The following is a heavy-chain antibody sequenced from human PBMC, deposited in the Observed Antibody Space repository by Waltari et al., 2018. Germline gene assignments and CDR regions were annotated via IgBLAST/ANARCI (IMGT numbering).Heavy chain of an antibody. D-gene: IGHD2-2*01. V-gene: IGHV1-2*02. Sequence: QVQLVQSGAEVKKPGASVKVSCKASGYTFTGYYMHWVRQAPGQGHDWMGWINPNSGGTNYAQKLQGRVTMTRDTSISTAYMELGRLRSDDTAVYYCARGKKLGYCSSTSCHHNWFDPWGQGTLVTVSS. J-gene: IGHJ5*02. CDR1: GYTFTGYY. CDR3: ARGKKLGYCSSTSCHHNWFDP. CDR2: INPNSGGT.